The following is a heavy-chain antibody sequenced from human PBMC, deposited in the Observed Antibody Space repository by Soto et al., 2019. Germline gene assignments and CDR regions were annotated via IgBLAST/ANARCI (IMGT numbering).Heavy chain of an antibody. D-gene: IGHD3-22*01. CDR3: ACDSSGYYLDY. J-gene: IGHJ4*02. CDR2: ISSSGSTI. V-gene: IGHV3-11*01. CDR1: GFTFSDYY. Sequence: PGGSLRLCCAASGFTFSDYYMGWIRQAPGKGLEWVSYISSSGSTIYYADSVKGRFAISRDNAKNSLYLQMNSLRAEDTAVYYCACDSSGYYLDYWGQGTLVTVSS.